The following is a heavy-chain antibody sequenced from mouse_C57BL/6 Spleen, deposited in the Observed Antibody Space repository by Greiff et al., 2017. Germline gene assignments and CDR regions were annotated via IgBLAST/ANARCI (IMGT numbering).Heavy chain of an antibody. D-gene: IGHD2-1*01. CDR1: GYTFTDYY. J-gene: IGHJ1*03. Sequence: VQLQQSGPELVKPGASVKISCKASGYTFTDYYMNWVKQSHGKSLEWIGDINPNNGGTSYNQKFKGKATLTVDKSSSTAYMELRSLTSEASAVYYCAGGGNHWYFDVWGTGTTVTVSS. CDR2: INPNNGGT. V-gene: IGHV1-26*01. CDR3: AGGGNHWYFDV.